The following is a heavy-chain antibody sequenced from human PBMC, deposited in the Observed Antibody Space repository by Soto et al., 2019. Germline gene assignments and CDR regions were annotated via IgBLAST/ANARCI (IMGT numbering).Heavy chain of an antibody. V-gene: IGHV3-48*03. CDR3: ARDSPIAARPDY. CDR2: ISSSGSTI. Sequence: GGSLRLSCAASGFTFSSYEMNWVRQAPGKGLEWVSYISSSGSTIYYADSVKGRFTISRDNAKNSLYLQMNSLRAEDTAVYYCARDSPIAARPDYWGQGTLVTVSS. CDR1: GFTFSSYE. J-gene: IGHJ4*02. D-gene: IGHD6-6*01.